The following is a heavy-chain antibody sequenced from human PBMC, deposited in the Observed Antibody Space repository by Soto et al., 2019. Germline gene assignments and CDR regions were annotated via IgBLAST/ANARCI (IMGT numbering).Heavy chain of an antibody. D-gene: IGHD3-10*01. CDR3: AKRPLDSGGHYFEY. Sequence: EVQLVESGGGLVQPGGSLRLSCAASGFTFSRFAMSWVRQTPEKGLEWVSTIDTSGENTYYTDSVKGQFTIARDNYKNKLYLQMDSLRAEDSAIFYCAKRPLDSGGHYFEYWGQGPLITVPS. CDR2: IDTSGENT. J-gene: IGHJ4*02. CDR1: GFTFSRFA. V-gene: IGHV3-23*04.